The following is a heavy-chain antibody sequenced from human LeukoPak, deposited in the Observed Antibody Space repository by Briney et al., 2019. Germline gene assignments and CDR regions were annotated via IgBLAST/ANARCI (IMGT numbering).Heavy chain of an antibody. Sequence: GGSLRLSCAASGFTFSSYGMHWVRQAPGKGLEWVAVISYDGSNKYYADSVKGRFTISRDNSKNTLYLQMNSLRAEDTAVYYCAMYGLGSYGCFDYWGQGTLVTVSS. CDR3: AMYGLGSYGCFDY. CDR1: GFTFSSYG. CDR2: ISYDGSNK. J-gene: IGHJ4*02. D-gene: IGHD3-10*01. V-gene: IGHV3-30*03.